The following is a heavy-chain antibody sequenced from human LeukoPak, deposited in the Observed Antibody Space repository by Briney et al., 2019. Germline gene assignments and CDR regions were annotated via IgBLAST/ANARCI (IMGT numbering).Heavy chain of an antibody. CDR3: ARALPVAGRSPFDY. CDR2: IIPIFGTA. J-gene: IGHJ4*02. D-gene: IGHD6-19*01. V-gene: IGHV1-69*13. Sequence: ASVKVSCKASGGTFSSYAISWVRQAPGQGLEWMGGIIPIFGTANYAQKFQGRVTITADESTSTAYKELSSLRSEDTAVYYCARALPVAGRSPFDYWGQGTLVTVSS. CDR1: GGTFSSYA.